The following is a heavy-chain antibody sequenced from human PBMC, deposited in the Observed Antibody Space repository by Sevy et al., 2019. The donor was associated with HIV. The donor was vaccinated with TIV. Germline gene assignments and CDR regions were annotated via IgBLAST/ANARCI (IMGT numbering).Heavy chain of an antibody. CDR1: GYTFTSYG. CDR3: ARDGFGEGYDSSGYYYDPSDY. D-gene: IGHD3-22*01. Sequence: ASVKVSCKASGYTFTSYGISWVRQAPGQGLEWMGWISAYNGNTNYAQKLKGRVTMTTDTSTSTAYMELRSLRYDDTAVYYCARDGFGEGYDSSGYYYDPSDYWGQGTLVTVSS. J-gene: IGHJ4*02. CDR2: ISAYNGNT. V-gene: IGHV1-18*01.